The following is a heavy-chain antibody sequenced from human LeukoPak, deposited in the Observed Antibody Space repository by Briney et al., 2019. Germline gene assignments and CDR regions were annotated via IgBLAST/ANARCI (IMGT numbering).Heavy chain of an antibody. D-gene: IGHD3-10*01. CDR1: GFTFSNYG. V-gene: IGHV3-30*18. J-gene: IGHJ5*02. CDR3: TKEGLGSGSYFSAWFDP. CDR2: VSFEGSVD. Sequence: GGSLRLSCAASGFTFSNYGMHWVRQAPGKGLEWVAVVSFEGSVDYYADSVRGRFTISRDNSKNMLYLQMHSLRPDDTAVYYCTKEGLGSGSYFSAWFDPWGQGTLVTVSS.